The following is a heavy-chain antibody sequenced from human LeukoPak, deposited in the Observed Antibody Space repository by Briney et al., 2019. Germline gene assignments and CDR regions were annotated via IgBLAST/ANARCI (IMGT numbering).Heavy chain of an antibody. CDR2: ISAYNGNT. Sequence: ASVKVSCKASGYTFTSYGISWVRQAPGQGLEWMGWISAYNGNTNYAQKLQGRVTMTTDTSTSTAYMELRSLRSDDTAVYYCAGFQSDDFWSGYYKEDAFDIWGQGTMVTVSS. CDR3: AGFQSDDFWSGYYKEDAFDI. CDR1: GYTFTSYG. V-gene: IGHV1-18*01. D-gene: IGHD3-3*01. J-gene: IGHJ3*02.